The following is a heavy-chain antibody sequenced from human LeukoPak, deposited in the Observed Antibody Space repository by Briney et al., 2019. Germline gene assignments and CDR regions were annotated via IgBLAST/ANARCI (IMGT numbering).Heavy chain of an antibody. V-gene: IGHV1-69-2*01. Sequence: ASVTVSCKGSGCIFTDYYMHWVQQSRAKGLAWMGRVDTEDGETIYAEKFQGRVTITADTSTDTAYMELSSLRSEDTAVYYCATFISIVVVVAATRNFDYWGQGTLVTVSS. D-gene: IGHD2-15*01. CDR1: GCIFTDYY. CDR3: ATFISIVVVVAATRNFDY. J-gene: IGHJ4*02. CDR2: VDTEDGET.